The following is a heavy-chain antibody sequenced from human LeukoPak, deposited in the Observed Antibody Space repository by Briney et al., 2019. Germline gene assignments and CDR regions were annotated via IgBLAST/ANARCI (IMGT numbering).Heavy chain of an antibody. CDR2: ISSSSSYI. D-gene: IGHD6-6*01. CDR1: GFTFSSYS. Sequence: GGSLRLSCAASGFTFSSYSMNWVRQAPGKGLEWVSSISSSSSYIYYADSVKGRFTISRDNAKNSLYLQMNSLRAEDTAVYYCARDGFQLVRAFDIWGQGTMVTVSS. CDR3: ARDGFQLVRAFDI. J-gene: IGHJ3*02. V-gene: IGHV3-21*01.